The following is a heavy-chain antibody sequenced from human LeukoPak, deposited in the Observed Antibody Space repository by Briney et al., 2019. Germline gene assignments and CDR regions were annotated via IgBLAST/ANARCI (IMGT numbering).Heavy chain of an antibody. CDR2: IIPIFGTA. V-gene: IGHV1-69*01. CDR1: GGTFSSYA. Sequence: SVKVSCKASGGTFSSYAISWVRQAPGQGLEWMGGIIPIFGTANYAQKFQGRVTITADESTSTAYMELSSLRSEDTAVYYCARDRVAAAAPHYFDYWGQGTLVTVSS. J-gene: IGHJ4*02. D-gene: IGHD6-13*01. CDR3: ARDRVAAAAPHYFDY.